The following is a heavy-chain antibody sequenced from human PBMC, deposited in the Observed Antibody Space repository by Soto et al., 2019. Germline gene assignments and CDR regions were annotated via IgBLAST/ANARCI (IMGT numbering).Heavy chain of an antibody. CDR2: IIPVFGTT. D-gene: IGHD3-22*01. CDR1: GGTSNNYA. J-gene: IGHJ4*02. CDR3: ARHGRVSDNSGVYQGDLDE. V-gene: IGHV1-69*06. Sequence: QVQLVQSGAEVKKPGSSVKVSCKTSGGTSNNYAISWVRQAPGQGLEWMGGIIPVFGTTNYAQKFQGRVRITADKSTNTGDMERSSLRSEDTAVYFGARHGRVSDNSGVYQGDLDEWGQGTLVSVSS.